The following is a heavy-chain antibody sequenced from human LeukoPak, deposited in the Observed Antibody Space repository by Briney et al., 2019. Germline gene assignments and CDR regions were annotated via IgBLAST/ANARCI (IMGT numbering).Heavy chain of an antibody. CDR3: ARDVDTAMVTMDV. J-gene: IGHJ6*02. CDR1: GGSISSGDYY. D-gene: IGHD5-18*01. CDR2: IYYSGST. V-gene: IGHV4-30-4*01. Sequence: SQTLSLTCTVSGGSISSGDYYWSWIRQPPGKGLEWIGYIYYSGSTYYNPSLKGRVTISVDTSKNQFSLKLSSVTAADTAVYYCARDVDTAMVTMDVWGQGTTVTVSS.